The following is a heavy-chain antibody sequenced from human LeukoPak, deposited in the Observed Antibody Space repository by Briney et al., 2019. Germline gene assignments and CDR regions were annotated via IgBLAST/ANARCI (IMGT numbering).Heavy chain of an antibody. Sequence: GRSLRLSCAASGFTFSSYGMHWVRQAPGKGLEWVAVIWYNGSNKYYAASEEGRFTSSRDNSKNTLYLQMNSLRAEDTAVYYCARAPLRYFDWLLVYWGQGTLVTVSS. V-gene: IGHV3-33*08. CDR3: ARAPLRYFDWLLVY. CDR2: IWYNGSNK. CDR1: GFTFSSYG. D-gene: IGHD3-9*01. J-gene: IGHJ4*02.